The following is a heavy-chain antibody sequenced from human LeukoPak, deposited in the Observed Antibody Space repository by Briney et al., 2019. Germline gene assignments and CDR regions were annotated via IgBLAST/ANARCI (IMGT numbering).Heavy chain of an antibody. V-gene: IGHV3-23*01. J-gene: IGHJ4*02. D-gene: IGHD3-22*01. CDR2: ITGGGGST. CDR3: AKYYYDTSGYYSAGYFDY. CDR1: GFTFSSYA. Sequence: GGSLRLSCAASGFTFSSYAMSWVRQAPGKGLEWVSFITGGGGSTYYADSVKGRFTISRDNSKNTLYLQMNGLRAEDTAVYYCAKYYYDTSGYYSAGYFDYWGQGSLVTVSS.